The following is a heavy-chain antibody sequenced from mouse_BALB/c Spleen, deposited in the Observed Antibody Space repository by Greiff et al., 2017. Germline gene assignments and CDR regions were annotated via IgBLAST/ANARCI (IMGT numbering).Heavy chain of an antibody. CDR3: ARGHYYGYDWFAY. Sequence: EVQLVESGPGLVKPSQSLSLTCSVTGYSITSGYYWNWIRQFPGNKLEWMGYISYDGSNNYNPSLKNRISITRDTSKNQFFLKLNSVTTEDTATYYCARGHYYGYDWFAYWGQGTLVTVSA. D-gene: IGHD1-2*01. CDR2: ISYDGSN. J-gene: IGHJ3*01. CDR1: GYSITSGYY. V-gene: IGHV3-6*02.